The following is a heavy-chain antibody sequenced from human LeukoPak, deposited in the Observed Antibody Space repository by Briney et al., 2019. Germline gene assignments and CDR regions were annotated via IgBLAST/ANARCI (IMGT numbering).Heavy chain of an antibody. CDR2: IKSKTDGGTT. Sequence: GGSLRLSCAASGFTFSSYSMNWVRQAPGKGLEWVGRIKSKTDGGTTDYAAPVKGRFTISRDDSKNTLYLQMNSLKTEDTAVYYCTTDGGLRSVTIDYWGQGTLVTVSS. V-gene: IGHV3-15*01. CDR1: GFTFSSYS. J-gene: IGHJ4*02. D-gene: IGHD4-17*01. CDR3: TTDGGLRSVTIDY.